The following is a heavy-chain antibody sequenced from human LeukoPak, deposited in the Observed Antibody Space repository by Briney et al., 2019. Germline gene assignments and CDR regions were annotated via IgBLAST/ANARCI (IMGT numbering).Heavy chain of an antibody. V-gene: IGHV4-59*01. J-gene: IGHJ4*02. CDR1: GFTFTKAW. Sequence: PGGSLRLSCAASGFTFTKAWMSWVRQAPGKGLEWIGYIYYSGSTNYNPSHKSRVTISLDTSKSQISLKLSSVTAADTAVYYCARGQRRLQDYWGQGTLVTVSS. CDR3: ARGQRRLQDY. CDR2: IYYSGST.